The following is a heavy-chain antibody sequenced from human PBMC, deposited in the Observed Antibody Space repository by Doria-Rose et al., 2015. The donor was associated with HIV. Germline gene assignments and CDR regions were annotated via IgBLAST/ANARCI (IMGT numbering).Heavy chain of an antibody. CDR2: TFSDDER. V-gene: IGHV2-26*01. D-gene: IGHD6-13*01. CDR3: ARIKSSRWYHKYYFDF. Sequence: QVQLVQSGPVLVKPTETLTLTCTVSGVSLSSPGMGVSWIRQPPGKALEWLAKTFSDDERSFKTSLKSRLTITRGTSKSQVVLTMTDMDPVDTATYYCARIKSSRWYHKYYFDFWGQGTLVIVS. J-gene: IGHJ4*02. CDR1: GVSLSSPGMG.